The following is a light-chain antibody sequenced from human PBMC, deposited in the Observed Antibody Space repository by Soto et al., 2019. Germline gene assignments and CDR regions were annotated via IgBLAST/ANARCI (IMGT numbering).Light chain of an antibody. CDR3: SSYAGSNNFV. J-gene: IGLJ1*01. Sequence: QSALTQPASVSGSLGQSITISCTGTSSDVGAYNYVSWYQQHPGKAPKLMIYEVNKRPSGVPDRFSGSKSGNTASLTVSGLQAEDEADYYCSSYAGSNNFVFGTGTKLTVL. CDR2: EVN. CDR1: SSDVGAYNY. V-gene: IGLV2-8*01.